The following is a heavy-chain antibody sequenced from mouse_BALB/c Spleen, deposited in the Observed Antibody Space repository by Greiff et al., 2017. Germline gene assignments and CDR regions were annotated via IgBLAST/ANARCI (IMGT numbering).Heavy chain of an antibody. CDR3: TRRLRNAMDY. V-gene: IGHV1-15*01. CDR1: GYTFTDYE. D-gene: IGHD1-2*01. CDR2: IDPETGGT. Sequence: VKLMESGAELVRPGASVTLSCKASGYTFTDYEMHWVKQTPVHGLEWIGAIDPETGGTAYNQKFKGKATLTADKSSSTAYMELRSLTSEDSAVYYCTRRLRNAMDYWGQGTSVTVSS. J-gene: IGHJ4*01.